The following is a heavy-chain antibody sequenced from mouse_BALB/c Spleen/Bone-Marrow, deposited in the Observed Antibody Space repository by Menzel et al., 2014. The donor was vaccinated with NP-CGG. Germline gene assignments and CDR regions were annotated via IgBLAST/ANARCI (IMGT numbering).Heavy chain of an antibody. CDR1: DFNIKETY. Sequence: EVNLVVSGAELVNPGASVKLSCKASDFNIKETYMNWVKQRDEQGLEWIGKIDPANGYTEYDPKFQGKATIIADTSSNTSYLQLWGVPSDDPSVYYCGSPAVTFDYWAQGTSLTVSS. CDR2: IDPANGYT. CDR3: GSPAVTFDY. V-gene: IGHV14-3*02. D-gene: IGHD2-13*01. J-gene: IGHJ2*02.